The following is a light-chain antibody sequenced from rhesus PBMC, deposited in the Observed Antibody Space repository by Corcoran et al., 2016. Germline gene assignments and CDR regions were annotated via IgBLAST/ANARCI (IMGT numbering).Light chain of an antibody. J-gene: IGKJ2*01. CDR1: QGISSW. Sequence: DIQMTQSPSSLSASVGDKVTITCHASQGISSWLGWHQQKPGKAPKPLLCYSSSLPSGVPSRVSGSGTGTDYTLTSISLQPEDCATDYCQQYDDLPYSIGQGTKVEIK. CDR3: QQYDDLPYS. CDR2: YSS. V-gene: IGKV1-19*01.